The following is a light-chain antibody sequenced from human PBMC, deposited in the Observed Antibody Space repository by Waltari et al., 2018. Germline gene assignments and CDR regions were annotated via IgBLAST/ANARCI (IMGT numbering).Light chain of an antibody. CDR2: EVS. CDR1: SSDVGSYNL. Sequence: QSALTQPASVSGSPGQSITISCPGPSSDVGSYNLVSWYQQHPGKAPKLRIYEVSKRPSGVSNRFSGSKSGNTASLTISGLQAEDEADYYCCSYAGSSTFVVFGGGTKLTVL. J-gene: IGLJ2*01. V-gene: IGLV2-23*02. CDR3: CSYAGSSTFVV.